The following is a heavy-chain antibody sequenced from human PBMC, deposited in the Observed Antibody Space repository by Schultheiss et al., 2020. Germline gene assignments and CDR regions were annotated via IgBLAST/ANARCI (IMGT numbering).Heavy chain of an antibody. CDR3: AKDKEVALLWLAGGVDYFDS. Sequence: GGSLRLSCAASGFTFSSYGMHWVRQAPGKGLEWVAVISYDGSNKYYADSVKGRFTISRDNSKNTLFLQMNNLRAEDTALYYCAKDKEVALLWLAGGVDYFDSWGEGPLVTVAS. D-gene: IGHD3-10*01. J-gene: IGHJ4*02. V-gene: IGHV3-30*18. CDR2: ISYDGSNK. CDR1: GFTFSSYG.